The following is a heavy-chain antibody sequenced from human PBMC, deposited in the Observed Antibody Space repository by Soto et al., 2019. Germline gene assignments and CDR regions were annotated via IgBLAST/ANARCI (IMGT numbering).Heavy chain of an antibody. J-gene: IGHJ5*02. D-gene: IGHD4-17*01. V-gene: IGHV4-34*01. CDR1: GGSFSGYY. CDR3: ARGTRRPYDGDYTVGRTGWFDP. Sequence: QVQLQQWGAGLLKPSETLSLTCAVYGGSFSGYYWSWIRQPPGKGLEWFGEINHSGSTNYNPSLKSRVTISVDTSKNQFSLKLSSVTAADTAVYYCARGTRRPYDGDYTVGRTGWFDPWGQGTLVTVSS. CDR2: INHSGST.